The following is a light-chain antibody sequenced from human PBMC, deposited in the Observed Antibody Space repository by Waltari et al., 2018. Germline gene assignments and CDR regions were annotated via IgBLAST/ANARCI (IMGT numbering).Light chain of an antibody. CDR3: QHYVRLPAT. CDR1: QSVGRS. Sequence: EIVLTQSPGTLSLSPGERATLACRASQSVGRSLAWYQQKPGQAPRLLIYDASRRATGNPDRFSGSGSGTDFSLTISRLEPEDFAVYYCQHYVRLPATFGQGTKVEI. J-gene: IGKJ1*01. V-gene: IGKV3-20*01. CDR2: DAS.